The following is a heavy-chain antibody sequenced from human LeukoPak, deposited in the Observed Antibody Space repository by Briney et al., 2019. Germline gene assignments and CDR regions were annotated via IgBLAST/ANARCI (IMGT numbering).Heavy chain of an antibody. CDR2: ISYDGSNK. CDR1: GFTFSSYG. Sequence: GGSLRLSCAASGFTFSSYGMHWVRQAPGKGLEWVAVISYDGSNKYYADSVKGRFTISRDNSKNTLYLQMNSLRAEDTAVYYCARDVVTMVRGVISRPLDYWGQGTLVTVSS. V-gene: IGHV3-30*03. D-gene: IGHD3-10*01. CDR3: ARDVVTMVRGVISRPLDY. J-gene: IGHJ4*02.